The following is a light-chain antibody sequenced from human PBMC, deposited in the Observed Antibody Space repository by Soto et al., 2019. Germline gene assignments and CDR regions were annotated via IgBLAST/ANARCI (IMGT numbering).Light chain of an antibody. CDR3: QQFNSYSFT. V-gene: IGKV1-13*02. CDR2: DAS. J-gene: IGKJ3*01. CDR1: QGISSA. Sequence: AIQLTQSPSSLSASVGDRVTITCRASQGISSALAWYQQKPGKAPKLLIYDASSLESGVPSRFSGSGSGTDFTLTISSLQPEDFATYYCQQFNSYSFTFGPGTEVDIK.